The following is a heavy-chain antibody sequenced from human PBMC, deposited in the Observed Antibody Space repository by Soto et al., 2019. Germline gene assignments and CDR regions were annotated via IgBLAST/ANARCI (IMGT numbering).Heavy chain of an antibody. CDR1: GGSISSGDYY. J-gene: IGHJ4*02. V-gene: IGHV4-30-4*01. Sequence: QVQLQESGPGLVKPSQTLSLTCTVSGGSISSGDYYWNWIRQPPGKGLEWIGYIYYSGSTYYNPSLKIRVTISVDTSKNQFSLKLSSVTAADTAVYYCARDSYDSSGSSGYSFDYWGQGTLVTVSS. D-gene: IGHD3-22*01. CDR2: IYYSGST. CDR3: ARDSYDSSGSSGYSFDY.